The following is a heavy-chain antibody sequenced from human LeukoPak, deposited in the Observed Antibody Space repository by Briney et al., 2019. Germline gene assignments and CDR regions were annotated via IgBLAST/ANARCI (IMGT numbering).Heavy chain of an antibody. V-gene: IGHV1-18*01. CDR1: GGTFSSYA. J-gene: IGHJ4*02. Sequence: GSSVKVSCKASGGTFSSYAISWVRQAPGQGLEWMGWISAYNGNTNYAQKLQGRVTMTTDTSTSTAYMELRSLRSDDTAVYYCARDDLRGPPYWGQGTLVTVSS. CDR3: ARDDLRGPPY. CDR2: ISAYNGNT.